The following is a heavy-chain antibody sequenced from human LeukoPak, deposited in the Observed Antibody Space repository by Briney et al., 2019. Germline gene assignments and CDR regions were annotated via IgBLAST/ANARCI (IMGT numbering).Heavy chain of an antibody. CDR3: ARDYCSSTSCLFDY. CDR1: GYTFTGYH. J-gene: IGHJ4*02. CDR2: INPNSGDT. D-gene: IGHD2-2*01. V-gene: IGHV1-2*06. Sequence: GASVKVSCKASGYTFTGYHMHWVRQAPGQGLEWMGRINPNSGDTDYAQKFQGMVTMTRDTSITTAYMELSRLRSDDTAMYYCARDYCSSTSCLFDYWGQGTLVTVSS.